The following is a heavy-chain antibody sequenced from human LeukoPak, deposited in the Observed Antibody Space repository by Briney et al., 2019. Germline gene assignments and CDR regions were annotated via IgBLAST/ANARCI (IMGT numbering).Heavy chain of an antibody. J-gene: IGHJ5*02. V-gene: IGHV1-2*02. CDR2: INPNSGGT. D-gene: IGHD2-15*01. CDR1: GYTFTGDY. CDR3: ARDSGSFFNWFDP. Sequence: ASVKVSCKASGYTFTGDYMHWVRQAPGQGLEWMGWINPNSGGTNYAQKFQGRVTMTRDTSISTAYMELSRLRSDDTAVYYCARDSGSFFNWFDPWGQGTLVTVSS.